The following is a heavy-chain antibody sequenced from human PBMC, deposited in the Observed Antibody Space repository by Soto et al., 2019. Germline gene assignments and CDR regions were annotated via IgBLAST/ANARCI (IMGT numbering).Heavy chain of an antibody. D-gene: IGHD2-8*02. J-gene: IGHJ4*02. V-gene: IGHV1-2*02. CDR1: GYSFTGYY. Sequence: HEHLVQSGAEVKRPGASLKVSCKASGYSFTGYYIHWVRQAPGQGLEWMGWINPDSGATNYAQNFQGSVTLTSATSISTASMDLNSLTSDDTAVYYCARGDYGTGGYPFPYFDYWGQGTLVIVSS. CDR2: INPDSGAT. CDR3: ARGDYGTGGYPFPYFDY.